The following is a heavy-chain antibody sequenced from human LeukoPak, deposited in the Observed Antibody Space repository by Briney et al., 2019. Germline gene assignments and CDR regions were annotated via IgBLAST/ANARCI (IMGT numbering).Heavy chain of an antibody. Sequence: SETLSLTCTVSGYSISSGYYWGCLRHPPGKEREGCGSIYHSGSTYYNPSLKSRVTISVDTSKNQFSLKLSSVTAADTAMYYCARNIVVVQTVTGAFDVWGQGTMVTVSS. CDR1: GYSISSGYY. D-gene: IGHD2-2*01. V-gene: IGHV4-38-2*02. J-gene: IGHJ3*01. CDR3: ARNIVVVQTVTGAFDV. CDR2: IYHSGST.